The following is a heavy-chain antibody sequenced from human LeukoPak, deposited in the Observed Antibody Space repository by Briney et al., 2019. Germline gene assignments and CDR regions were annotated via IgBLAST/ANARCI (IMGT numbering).Heavy chain of an antibody. J-gene: IGHJ4*02. CDR3: ARDRRYYVSSGYYQLFVY. CDR2: IYSGGST. D-gene: IGHD3-22*01. Sequence: GGSLRLSCAASGFTVSSNYMSWFRQAPGKGLEWVPAIYSGGSTYYAVSVKGGLTISRDNTKNTQPLQMNSLRAENAAVYYCARDRRYYVSSGYYQLFVYWGRGTLVTVSS. CDR1: GFTVSSNY. V-gene: IGHV3-66*01.